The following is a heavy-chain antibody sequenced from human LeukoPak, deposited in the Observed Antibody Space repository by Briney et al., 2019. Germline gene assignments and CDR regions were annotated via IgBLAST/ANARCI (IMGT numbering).Heavy chain of an antibody. Sequence: SETLSLTCTVSGGSISSSSYYWGWIRQPPGKGLEWIGSIYYSGSTNYNPSLKSRVTISVDTSKNQFSLKLSSVTAADTAVYYCARGGYCGGDCYFYYWGQGTLVTVSS. J-gene: IGHJ4*02. CDR1: GGSISSSSYY. V-gene: IGHV4-39*07. CDR3: ARGGYCGGDCYFYY. D-gene: IGHD2-21*02. CDR2: IYYSGST.